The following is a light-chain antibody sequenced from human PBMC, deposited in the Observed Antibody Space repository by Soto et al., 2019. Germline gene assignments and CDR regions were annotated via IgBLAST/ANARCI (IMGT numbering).Light chain of an antibody. CDR3: QQYGSSPLT. Sequence: VITQSPSTLSVSPMDRATLSCRASQSVSSNLAWYQQKPGQAPRLLIYGAPSRATGIPDRFSGSGSGTDFTLTISRLEPEDFAVYYCQQYGSSPLTFGGGTKVDIK. J-gene: IGKJ4*01. CDR1: QSVSSN. CDR2: GAP. V-gene: IGKV3-20*01.